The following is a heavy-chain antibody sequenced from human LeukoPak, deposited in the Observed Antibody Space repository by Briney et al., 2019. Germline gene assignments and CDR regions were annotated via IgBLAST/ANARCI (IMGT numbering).Heavy chain of an antibody. Sequence: GGSLRLSCAASGFTFSSFILNWVRQAPGKGLEWVAYISSGNSPIYYANSVKGRFTISRDNAKNSLYLQMNSLRAEDTAVYYCARGLPTRRGVFDIWGQGTKVTVSS. CDR3: ARGLPTRRGVFDI. D-gene: IGHD4-11*01. CDR1: GFTFSSFI. CDR2: ISSGNSPI. J-gene: IGHJ3*02. V-gene: IGHV3-48*01.